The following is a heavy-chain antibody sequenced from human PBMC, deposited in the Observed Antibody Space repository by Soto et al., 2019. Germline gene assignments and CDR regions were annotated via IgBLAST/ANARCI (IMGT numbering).Heavy chain of an antibody. J-gene: IGHJ4*02. Sequence: QVQLQQWGAGLLKPSETLSLTCAVYGGSFSGYYWSWIRQPPGKGLEWIGEINHSGRTNYNPSLKSRVTISVDTSKNQFSLKLSSVTAADTAVYYCARGGLSPFDYWGQGTLVTVSS. CDR1: GGSFSGYY. CDR2: INHSGRT. D-gene: IGHD3-16*02. V-gene: IGHV4-34*01. CDR3: ARGGLSPFDY.